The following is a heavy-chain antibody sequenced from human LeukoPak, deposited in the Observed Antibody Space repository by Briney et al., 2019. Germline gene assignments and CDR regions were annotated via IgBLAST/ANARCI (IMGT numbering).Heavy chain of an antibody. D-gene: IGHD5-12*01. V-gene: IGHV4-39*01. CDR3: ARWVATPRGYFDY. CDR2: IHYSGST. Sequence: PSETLSLTCSVSGGSASMSTYCWGWTRQPPGKGLEWIGNIHYSGSTYYNPSLKSRVTISADTSENQFSLKLNSVTAADTAVYYCARWVATPRGYFDYWGQGTLVTVSS. CDR1: GGSASMSTYC. J-gene: IGHJ4*02.